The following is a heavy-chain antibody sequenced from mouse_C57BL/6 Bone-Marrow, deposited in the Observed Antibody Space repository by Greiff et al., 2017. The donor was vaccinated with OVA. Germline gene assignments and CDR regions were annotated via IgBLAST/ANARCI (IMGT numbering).Heavy chain of an antibody. CDR2: IDPSDSYT. J-gene: IGHJ2*01. Sequence: VQLQQPGAELVKPGASVMLSCKASGYTFTSYWMQWVKQRPGQGLEWIGEIDPSDSYTNYNQKFKGKATLTVDTSSSTAYMQLSSLTSEDSAVYYCARRDGSSYDYFDYWGQGTTLTVSS. V-gene: IGHV1-50*01. CDR3: ARRDGSSYDYFDY. CDR1: GYTFTSYW. D-gene: IGHD1-1*01.